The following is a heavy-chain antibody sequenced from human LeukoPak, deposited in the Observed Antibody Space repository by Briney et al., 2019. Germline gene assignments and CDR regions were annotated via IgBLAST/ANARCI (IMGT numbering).Heavy chain of an antibody. CDR3: VRDGWFGY. Sequence: PGGSLRLSCAASRFTFSTYWMHWVRQAPGKGLVWVSTINSGGSSTNYADSVKGRFTISRDNAKNTLYLQMNSLRVEDTAVYYCVRDGWFGYWGQGTLVTVSS. J-gene: IGHJ4*02. CDR1: RFTFSTYW. CDR2: INSGGSST. D-gene: IGHD6-19*01. V-gene: IGHV3-74*01.